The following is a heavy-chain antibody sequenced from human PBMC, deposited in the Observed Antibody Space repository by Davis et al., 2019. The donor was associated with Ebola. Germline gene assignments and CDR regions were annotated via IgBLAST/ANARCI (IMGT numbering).Heavy chain of an antibody. Sequence: GESLKISCAASGFTFTSYSMTWVRQAPGKGLEWVSGISGSGGTYYADSVKGRFTFSRDNSKNTLYLQMNSLRAEDTAVYYCAKGSLYGSRSITAGMDVWGQGTTVTVSS. CDR1: GFTFTSYS. CDR2: ISGSGGT. CDR3: AKGSLYGSRSITAGMDV. J-gene: IGHJ6*02. D-gene: IGHD4-17*01. V-gene: IGHV3-23*01.